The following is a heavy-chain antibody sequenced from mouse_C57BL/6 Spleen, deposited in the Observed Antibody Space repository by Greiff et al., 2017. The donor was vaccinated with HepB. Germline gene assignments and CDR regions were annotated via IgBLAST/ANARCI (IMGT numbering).Heavy chain of an antibody. D-gene: IGHD4-1*01. V-gene: IGHV7-3*01. Sequence: EVKLMESGGGLVQPGGSLSLSCAASGFTFTDYYMSWVRQPPGKALEWLGFIRNKANGYTTEYSASVKGRFTISRDNSQSILYLQMNALRAEDSATYYCARSGNWNYFDYWGQGTTLTVSS. CDR3: ARSGNWNYFDY. CDR1: GFTFTDYY. J-gene: IGHJ2*01. CDR2: IRNKANGYTT.